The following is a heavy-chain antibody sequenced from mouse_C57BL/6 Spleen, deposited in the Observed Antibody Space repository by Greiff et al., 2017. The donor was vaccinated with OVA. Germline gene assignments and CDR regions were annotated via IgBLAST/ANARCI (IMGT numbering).Heavy chain of an antibody. CDR3: ARGGNSAWFAY. CDR2: IDPSDSYT. CDR1: GYTFTSYW. V-gene: IGHV1-69*01. Sequence: QVQLKQPGAELVMPGASVKLSCKASGYTFTSYWMHWVKQRPGQGLEWIGEIDPSDSYTNYNQKFKGKSTLTVDKSSSTAYMQLSSLTSEDSAVYYCARGGNSAWFAYWGQGTLVTVSA. D-gene: IGHD2-1*01. J-gene: IGHJ3*01.